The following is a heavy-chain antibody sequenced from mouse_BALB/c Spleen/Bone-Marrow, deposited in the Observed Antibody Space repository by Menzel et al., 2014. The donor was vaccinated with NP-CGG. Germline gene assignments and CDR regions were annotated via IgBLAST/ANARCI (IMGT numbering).Heavy chain of an antibody. CDR3: ARSVTGAMDY. D-gene: IGHD2-12*01. J-gene: IGHJ4*01. Sequence: EVKLVESGPGLVKPSQSLSLTCTVTGYSITSNYAWNWIRQFPGNKLEWMGYISYSGVTSYSPSLKSRISITRDTSKNQFFLQLTSVTTEDTATYYCARSVTGAMDYWGQGTSVTVSS. V-gene: IGHV3-2*02. CDR2: ISYSGVT. CDR1: GYSITSNYA.